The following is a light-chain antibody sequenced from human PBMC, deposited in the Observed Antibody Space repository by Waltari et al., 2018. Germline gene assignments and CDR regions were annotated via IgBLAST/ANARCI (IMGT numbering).Light chain of an antibody. CDR2: EVS. CDR3: SSYTSSTTYV. Sequence: QSALTQPASVSGSPGQSITISCTGTSSDVGDYDYVSWYQQHPGEAPKLMIYEVSNRPSGVSKRFSGSKSGNTASLIISGLQAEDEADYYCSSYTSSTTYVFGTGTKVTVL. J-gene: IGLJ1*01. CDR1: SSDVGDYDY. V-gene: IGLV2-14*01.